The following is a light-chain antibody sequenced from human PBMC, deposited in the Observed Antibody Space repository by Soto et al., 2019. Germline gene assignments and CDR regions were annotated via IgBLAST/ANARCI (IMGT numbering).Light chain of an antibody. Sequence: IVMTQSPLSLTVTPGEPASISCRSSQSLLHSTGNNYLDWYLQKPGQSPQLLIYLGSNRASGVPDRFSGSGSGTDFTLTISRVEAEDVGVYYCKQALQNPLTFGGGTKLEIK. CDR3: KQALQNPLT. J-gene: IGKJ4*01. CDR2: LGS. CDR1: QSLLHSTGNNY. V-gene: IGKV2-28*01.